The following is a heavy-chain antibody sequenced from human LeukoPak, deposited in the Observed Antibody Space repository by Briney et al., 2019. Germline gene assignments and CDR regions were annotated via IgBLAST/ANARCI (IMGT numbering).Heavy chain of an antibody. J-gene: IGHJ5*02. CDR2: ISGGGGST. CDR3: AKGSGINHYHWVDP. Sequence: GGSLRLSCAASAFTFSSYAMNWVRQAPGKGLEWVSGISGGGGSTYYADSVKGRFTISRDNSKNTLYLQMDSLRAEDTALYYCAKGSGINHYHWVDPWGQGTLVTVSS. CDR1: AFTFSSYA. D-gene: IGHD1-14*01. V-gene: IGHV3-23*01.